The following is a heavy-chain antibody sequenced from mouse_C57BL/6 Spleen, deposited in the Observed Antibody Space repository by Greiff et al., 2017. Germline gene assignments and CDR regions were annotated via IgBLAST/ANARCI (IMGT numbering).Heavy chain of an antibody. V-gene: IGHV5-16*01. CDR1: GFTFSDYY. J-gene: IGHJ4*01. Sequence: EVKLVESEGGLVQPGSSMKLSCTASGFTFSDYYMAWVRQVPETGLEWVANINYDGSSTYYLDSLKSRFIISRDNAKNILYLQRSSLKSEDTATYYCARDRGIYDGYYDAMDYWGQGTSVTVSS. CDR2: INYDGSST. D-gene: IGHD2-3*01. CDR3: ARDRGIYDGYYDAMDY.